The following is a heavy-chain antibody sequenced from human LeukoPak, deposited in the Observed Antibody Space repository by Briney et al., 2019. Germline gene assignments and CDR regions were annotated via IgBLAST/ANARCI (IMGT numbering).Heavy chain of an antibody. CDR1: GGSITSYY. J-gene: IGHJ4*02. Sequence: SETLSLTCTVSGGSITSYYWNWLRQPPGKGLEWIGYIHYSGSTNYNPSLKSRVTISVDTSKNQFSLKLSSVTAADTAVYYCARADSSGYYGGWDYWGQGTLVTVSS. CDR3: ARADSSGYYGGWDY. D-gene: IGHD3-22*01. CDR2: IHYSGST. V-gene: IGHV4-59*01.